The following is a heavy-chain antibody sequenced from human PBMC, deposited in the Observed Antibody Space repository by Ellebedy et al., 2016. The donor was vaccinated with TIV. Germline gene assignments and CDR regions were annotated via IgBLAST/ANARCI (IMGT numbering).Heavy chain of an antibody. V-gene: IGHV1-46*01. J-gene: IGHJ4*02. CDR1: GYTFTTYY. D-gene: IGHD5-18*01. Sequence: AASVKVSCKASGYTFTTYYIHWVRQAPGQGLEWMGIINPGANSTNYAQKFQDRVIMTWDTSTSTVYFELSSLRTEDTAIYYCARHRDTALSFWGQGTLVTVSS. CDR2: INPGANST. CDR3: ARHRDTALSF.